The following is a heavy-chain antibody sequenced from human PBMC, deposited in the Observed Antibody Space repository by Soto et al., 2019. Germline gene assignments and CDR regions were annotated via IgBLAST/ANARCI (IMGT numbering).Heavy chain of an antibody. Sequence: GGSLRLSCAASGFTFSSYGMHWVRQAPGKGLEWVAVISYDGSNKYYADSVKGRFTISRDNSKNTLYLQMNSLRAEDTAVYYCAKDGWAGMITFGGVLNWGQGTLVTVSS. J-gene: IGHJ4*02. CDR3: AKDGWAGMITFGGVLN. CDR1: GFTFSSYG. V-gene: IGHV3-30*18. CDR2: ISYDGSNK. D-gene: IGHD3-16*01.